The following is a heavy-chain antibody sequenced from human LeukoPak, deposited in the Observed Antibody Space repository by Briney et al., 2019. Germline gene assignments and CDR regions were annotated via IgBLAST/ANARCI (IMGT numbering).Heavy chain of an antibody. CDR3: ARGVTTVTTINWFDP. CDR2: IYTSGST. V-gene: IGHV4-61*02. J-gene: IGHJ5*02. CDR1: GGSISSGSYY. D-gene: IGHD4-17*01. Sequence: SETLSLTCTVSGGSISSGSYYWSWIRQPAGKGLEWIGRIYTSGSTNYNPSLKSRVTISVDTSKNQFSLKLSSVTAADTAVYYCARGVTTVTTINWFDPWGQGTLVIVSS.